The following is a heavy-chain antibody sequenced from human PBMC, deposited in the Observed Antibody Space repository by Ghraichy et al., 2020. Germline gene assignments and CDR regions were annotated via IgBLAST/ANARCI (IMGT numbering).Heavy chain of an antibody. Sequence: GGSLRLSCFGSGFTFSSYSMNWVRQSPGKGLEWVSYTTSSGRPIFYADSVRGRFTISRDNAQNSLYLQMNSLRDADTAVYYCARGSTVVRFYYYDGMDVWGQGTTVTVSS. CDR3: ARGSTVVRFYYYDGMDV. V-gene: IGHV3-48*02. J-gene: IGHJ6*02. CDR1: GFTFSSYS. CDR2: TTSSGRPI. D-gene: IGHD4-23*01.